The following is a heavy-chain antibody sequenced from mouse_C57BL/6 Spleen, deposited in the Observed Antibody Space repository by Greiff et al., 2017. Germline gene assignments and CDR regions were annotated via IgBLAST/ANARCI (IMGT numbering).Heavy chain of an antibody. J-gene: IGHJ4*01. CDR2: ISYSGST. Sequence: EVQLQESGPGMVKPSQSLSLTCTVTGYSITSGYDWHWIRHFPGNKLEWMGYISYSGSTNYNPSLKSRISITHDTSKNHFFLKLNSVTTEDTATYYCAREGYHYAMDYWGQGTSVTVSS. CDR1: GYSITSGYD. V-gene: IGHV3-1*01. CDR3: AREGYHYAMDY. D-gene: IGHD2-2*01.